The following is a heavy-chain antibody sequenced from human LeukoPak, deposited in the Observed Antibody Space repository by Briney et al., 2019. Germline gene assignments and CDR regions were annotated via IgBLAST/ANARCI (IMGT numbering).Heavy chain of an antibody. CDR2: IKQDGSQK. V-gene: IGHV3-7*01. D-gene: IGHD1-1*01. CDR3: ARDSSDAYNPEPGY. J-gene: IGHJ4*02. Sequence: GGSLRLSCAASGFTFSNYWMTWVRQAPGKGLEWVANIKQDGSQKYYVDSVKGRLTISRDNAKNSVYLQVNSLRDEDTAVYYCARDSSDAYNPEPGYWGQGTLVTVSS. CDR1: GFTFSNYW.